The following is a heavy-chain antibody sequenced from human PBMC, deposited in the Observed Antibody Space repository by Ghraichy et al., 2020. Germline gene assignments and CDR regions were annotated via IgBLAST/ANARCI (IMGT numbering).Heavy chain of an antibody. CDR1: GGSISSGGYY. CDR2: IYYSGST. D-gene: IGHD4-17*01. J-gene: IGHJ4*02. V-gene: IGHV4-31*03. Sequence: SETLYLTCTVSGGSISSGGYYWSWIRQHPGKGLEWIGYIYYSGSTYYNPSLKSRVTISVDTSKNQFSLKLSSVTAADTAVYYCARWDTVTTLGVDYWGQGTLVTVSS. CDR3: ARWDTVTTLGVDY.